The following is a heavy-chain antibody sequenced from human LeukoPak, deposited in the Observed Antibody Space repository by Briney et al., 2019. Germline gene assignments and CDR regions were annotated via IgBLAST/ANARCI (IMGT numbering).Heavy chain of an antibody. J-gene: IGHJ4*02. CDR3: VRVTACDDPGDY. CDR2: ISSSSSYI. Sequence: GGSLRLSCAASGFTFSSYWMTWVRQAPGKGLEWVSSISSSSSYIYYADSVKGRFTISRDNARNTLDLQMNSLRVEDTAVYYCVRVTACDDPGDYWGQGTLVTVSS. D-gene: IGHD3-16*01. V-gene: IGHV3-21*01. CDR1: GFTFSSYW.